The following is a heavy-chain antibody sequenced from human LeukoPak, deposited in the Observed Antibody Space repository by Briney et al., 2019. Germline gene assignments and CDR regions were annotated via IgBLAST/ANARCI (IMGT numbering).Heavy chain of an antibody. CDR2: IYYSGST. D-gene: IGHD2-15*01. V-gene: IGHV4-39*01. Sequence: SETLSLTCTVSGGSISSSSYYWGWIRQPPGKGLEWIGSIYYSGSTYYNPSLKSRVTISVDTSKNQFSLKLSSVTAADTAVYYCARQKHSLFDYWGQETLVTVSS. J-gene: IGHJ4*02. CDR1: GGSISSSSYY. CDR3: ARQKHSLFDY.